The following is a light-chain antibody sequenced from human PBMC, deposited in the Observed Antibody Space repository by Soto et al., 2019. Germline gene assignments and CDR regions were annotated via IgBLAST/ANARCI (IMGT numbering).Light chain of an antibody. Sequence: QSVLTQPHSASGTPGQRVTISCSGSSSNIGSNTVNWYPQLPGTAPKLLIYSNNQRPSGVPVRFSGSESGSSASLAISGLQFEDEAAYSCAAWHDSFTGVVFGGGTQVTVL. CDR2: SNN. CDR3: AAWHDSFTGVV. CDR1: SSNIGSNT. V-gene: IGLV1-44*01. J-gene: IGLJ2*01.